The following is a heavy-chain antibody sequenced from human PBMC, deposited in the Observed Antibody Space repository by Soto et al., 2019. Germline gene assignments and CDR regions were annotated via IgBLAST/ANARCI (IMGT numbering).Heavy chain of an antibody. CDR3: ARCGSPNQRPYYYMDV. CDR2: IYSGGST. D-gene: IGHD6-13*01. Sequence: GGSLRLSCAASGFTVSSNYMSWVRQAPGKGLEWVSVIYSGGSTYYADSVKGRFTISRHNSKNTLYLQMNSLRAEDTAVYYCARCGSPNQRPYYYMDVWGKGTTVTVSS. J-gene: IGHJ6*03. V-gene: IGHV3-53*04. CDR1: GFTVSSNY.